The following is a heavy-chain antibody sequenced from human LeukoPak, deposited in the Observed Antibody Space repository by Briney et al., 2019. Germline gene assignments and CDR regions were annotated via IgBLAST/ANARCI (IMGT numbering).Heavy chain of an antibody. CDR1: GFTFTSSA. J-gene: IGHJ4*02. CDR3: AAVADYYDSSGYVDY. V-gene: IGHV1-58*01. Sequence: GASVKVSCKASGFTFTSSAVQWVRQARGQRLEWIGWIVVGSGNTNYAQKFQERVTITRDMSTSTAYMELSSLRSEDTAVYYCAAVADYYDSSGYVDYWGQGTLVTVSS. D-gene: IGHD3-22*01. CDR2: IVVGSGNT.